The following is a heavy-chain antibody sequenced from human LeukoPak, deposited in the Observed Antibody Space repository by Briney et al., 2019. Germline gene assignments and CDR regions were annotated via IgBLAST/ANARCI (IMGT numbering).Heavy chain of an antibody. Sequence: QAGGSLRLSCAASGFTFDGYGMHWVRHAPGKGLAWVSGISWNSGSIGYADSVKGRFTISRDNAKNSLYLQMNSLRAEDTALYYCAKSVVGWYDPFAYWGQGTLVTVSS. CDR3: AKSVVGWYDPFAY. V-gene: IGHV3-9*01. D-gene: IGHD6-19*01. J-gene: IGHJ4*02. CDR2: ISWNSGSI. CDR1: GFTFDGYG.